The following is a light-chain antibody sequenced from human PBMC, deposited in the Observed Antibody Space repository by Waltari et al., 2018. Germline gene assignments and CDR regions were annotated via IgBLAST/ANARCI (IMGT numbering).Light chain of an antibody. CDR1: QSVLHSSNNKNY. CDR3: QQYYITPPT. J-gene: IGKJ1*01. CDR2: WAS. Sequence: DIVMTQSPDSLAVSLGERATINCTSSQSVLHSSNNKNYLAWYQQKPGQPPKLLIYWASTRESGVPDRFSGSGSGTDFTLTISSLQAEDVAVYYCQQYYITPPTFGQGTKVEIK. V-gene: IGKV4-1*01.